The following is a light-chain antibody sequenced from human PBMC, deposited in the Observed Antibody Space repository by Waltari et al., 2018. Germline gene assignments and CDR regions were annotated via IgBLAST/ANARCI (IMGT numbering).Light chain of an antibody. J-gene: IGLJ1*01. CDR3: SSYTRSHTYV. CDR1: SSDIGAYNF. CDR2: EVS. Sequence: QSALTQPASVSVSPGQSITISCPRPSSDIGAYNFVSWYQQHPGKAPKLMIYEVSNRPSGVSTRFSASKSGNTASLTISGLQAEDEADYHCSSYTRSHTYVFGAGTKVTVL. V-gene: IGLV2-14*01.